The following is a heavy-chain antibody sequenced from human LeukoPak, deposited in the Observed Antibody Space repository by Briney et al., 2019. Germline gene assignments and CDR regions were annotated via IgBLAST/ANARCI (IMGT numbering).Heavy chain of an antibody. D-gene: IGHD3-9*01. V-gene: IGHV3-30*02. CDR3: QSEYYDILTSYELDY. Sequence: PGGSLRLSCAASGFTFSSYGMHWVRQAPGKGLEWVAFIRYDGSNKYYADSVKGRFTISRDNSKNTLYLQMNSLRAEDTAVYYAQSEYYDILTSYELDYWGQGTLVTVSS. CDR1: GFTFSSYG. CDR2: IRYDGSNK. J-gene: IGHJ4*02.